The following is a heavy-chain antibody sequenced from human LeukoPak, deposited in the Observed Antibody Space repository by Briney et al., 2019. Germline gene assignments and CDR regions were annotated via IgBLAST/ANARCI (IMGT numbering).Heavy chain of an antibody. V-gene: IGHV3-21*01. D-gene: IGHD3-10*02. J-gene: IGHJ6*04. Sequence: GGSLRLSCAASGFTFSNYDINWVRQAPGKGLEWVSSISSRSDYIYYADSVKGRFTISRDNAKNSLYLQMNSLRAEDTAVYYCAELGITMIGGVWGKGTTVTISS. CDR3: AELGITMIGGV. CDR2: ISSRSDYI. CDR1: GFTFSNYD.